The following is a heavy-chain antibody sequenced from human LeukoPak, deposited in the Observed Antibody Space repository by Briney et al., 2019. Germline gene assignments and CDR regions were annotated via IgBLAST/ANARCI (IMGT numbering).Heavy chain of an antibody. CDR3: ARGHRDYDSTVSPIDC. V-gene: IGHV4-59*04. Sequence: SETLSLTCTVSGGSISSYYWSWIRQPPGKGLEWIGYIYYSGRTYYKPPLKTRVTISVDRSKNQFSLKVSSVTAADTAVYYCARGHRDYDSTVSPIDCWGQGTLVTVSS. CDR1: GGSISSYY. CDR2: IYYSGRT. J-gene: IGHJ4*02. D-gene: IGHD3-22*01.